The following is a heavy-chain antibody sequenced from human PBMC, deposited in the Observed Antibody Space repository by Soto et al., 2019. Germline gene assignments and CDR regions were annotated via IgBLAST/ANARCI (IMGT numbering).Heavy chain of an antibody. CDR3: ARGDSTDCSNGVCSFFYNHDMDV. CDR2: INPKGGGT. J-gene: IGHJ6*02. Sequence: ASVKVSCKASGYSFTDYHIHWVRQAPGQGLEWLGRINPKGGGTSTAQKFQGWVTMTTDTSISTASMELTRLTSDDTAIYYCARGDSTDCSNGVCSFFYNHDMDVWGQGTTVTVSS. D-gene: IGHD2-8*01. V-gene: IGHV1-2*04. CDR1: GYSFTDYH.